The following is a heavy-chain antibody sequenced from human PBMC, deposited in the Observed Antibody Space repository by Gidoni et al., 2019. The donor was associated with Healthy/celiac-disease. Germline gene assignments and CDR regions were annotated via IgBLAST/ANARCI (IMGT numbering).Heavy chain of an antibody. J-gene: IGHJ2*01. CDR3: AREVGRDYYDSSGYYWYFDL. V-gene: IGHV3-48*03. CDR1: GFTFSSYD. Sequence: EVVPVASGGGLVQCGGSLRLSCAASGFTFSSYDMTCVRQAPGKGLEWVSYISSSSRTIYYADALKGRFTISRDNAKNSLYLQMNSLRAEDTAVYYCAREVGRDYYDSSGYYWYFDLWGRGTLVTVSS. D-gene: IGHD3-22*01. CDR2: ISSSSRTI.